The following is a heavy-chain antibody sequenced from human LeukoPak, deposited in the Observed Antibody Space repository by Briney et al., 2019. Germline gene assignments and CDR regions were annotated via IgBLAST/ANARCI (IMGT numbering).Heavy chain of an antibody. CDR2: ISGSGGST. Sequence: PGGSLRLSCAASGFTFSSYAMGWVRQAPGKGLEWVSAISGSGGSTYYADSVKGRFTISRDNSKNTLYLQMNSLRAEDTAVYYCAKFERWLRSGLDYWGQGTLVTVSS. CDR1: GFTFSSYA. D-gene: IGHD5-12*01. J-gene: IGHJ4*02. CDR3: AKFERWLRSGLDY. V-gene: IGHV3-23*01.